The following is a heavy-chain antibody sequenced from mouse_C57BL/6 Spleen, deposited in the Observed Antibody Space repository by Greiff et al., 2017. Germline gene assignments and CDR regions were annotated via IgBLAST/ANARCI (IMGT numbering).Heavy chain of an antibody. Sequence: VQLQQSGAELIKPGASVKLSCKATGYTFTGYWIEWVKQRPGHGLEWIGEILPGSGCTNYNEKFKGKATFTTDTSSNTAYMQLSSLTTEDSAIYYCARGTTVVATRDYYAMDYWGQGTSVTVSS. CDR1: GYTFTGYW. CDR3: ARGTTVVATRDYYAMDY. CDR2: ILPGSGCT. J-gene: IGHJ4*01. D-gene: IGHD1-1*01. V-gene: IGHV1-9*01.